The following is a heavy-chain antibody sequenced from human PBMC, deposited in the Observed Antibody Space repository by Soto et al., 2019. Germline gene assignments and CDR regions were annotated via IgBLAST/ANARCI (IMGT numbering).Heavy chain of an antibody. CDR1: GFIFENFG. V-gene: IGHV3-23*01. CDR2: ISGSGFKK. J-gene: IGHJ5*02. D-gene: IGHD1-26*01. CDR3: AKNQGVELVPLATVDWFDP. Sequence: GGSLRLSCAASGFIFENFGMSWVRQAPGKGLEWISSISGSGFKKYYADSVKGRFTISRDNSKSTVYLELNNLSAEDTAVYHCAKNQGVELVPLATVDWFDPWGQGAVVTVSS.